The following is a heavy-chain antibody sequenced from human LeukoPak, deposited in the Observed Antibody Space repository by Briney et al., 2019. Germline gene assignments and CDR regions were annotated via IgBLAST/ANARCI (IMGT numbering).Heavy chain of an antibody. CDR2: IKSKTDGGTT. Sequence: GGSLRLSCAASGFTFSNASMSWVRQAPGKGLEWVGRIKSKTDGGTTDYAAPVKGRFTISRDDSKNTLYLQMNSLKTEDTAVYYCTTLGQRGYYGMDVWGQGTTVTVSS. J-gene: IGHJ6*02. V-gene: IGHV3-15*01. CDR1: GFTFSNAS. D-gene: IGHD7-27*01. CDR3: TTLGQRGYYGMDV.